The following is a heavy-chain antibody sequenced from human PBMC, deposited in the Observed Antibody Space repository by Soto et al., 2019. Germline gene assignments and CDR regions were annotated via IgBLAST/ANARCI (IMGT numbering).Heavy chain of an antibody. CDR3: ARDQAAAGTPLFWFDP. CDR2: IYYSGST. D-gene: IGHD6-13*01. CDR1: GGSISSYY. V-gene: IGHV4-59*01. J-gene: IGHJ5*02. Sequence: QVQLQESGPGLVKPSETLSLTCTVSGGSISSYYWSWIRQPPGKGLEWIRYIYYSGSTNYNPSLKSRVTISVDTSKNQFSLKLSSVTAADTAVYYCARDQAAAGTPLFWFDPWGQGTLVTVSS.